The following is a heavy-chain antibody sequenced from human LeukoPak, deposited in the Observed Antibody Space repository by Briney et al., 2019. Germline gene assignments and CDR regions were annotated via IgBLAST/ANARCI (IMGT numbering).Heavy chain of an antibody. CDR1: GYTFTNYD. V-gene: IGHV1-8*01. CDR2: LNPNSGNT. CDR3: ATGYRYIAAAGTVGY. Sequence: GASVKVSCKASGYTFTNYDINWVRQATGQGLEWMGWLNPNSGNTAYAQKFQGRVTVTRNTSITTAYMELNGLRSEDTAVYYCATGYRYIAAAGTVGYWGQGTLVTVSS. D-gene: IGHD6-13*01. J-gene: IGHJ4*02.